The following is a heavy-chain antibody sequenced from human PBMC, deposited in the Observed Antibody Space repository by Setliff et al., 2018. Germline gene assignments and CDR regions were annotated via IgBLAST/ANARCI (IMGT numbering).Heavy chain of an antibody. D-gene: IGHD6-19*01. CDR3: ARLLAGTGGFFYYGVDV. Sequence: SETLSLTCTVSGGSISSDGYYWSWIRQHPGKGLEWIGYIYHSGSTFYNPSLKSRLTISVDTSKNQFSLKLNSVTAADTAVYYCARLLAGTGGFFYYGVDVWGQGTTVTVSS. CDR1: GGSISSDGYY. CDR2: IYHSGST. V-gene: IGHV4-31*03. J-gene: IGHJ6*02.